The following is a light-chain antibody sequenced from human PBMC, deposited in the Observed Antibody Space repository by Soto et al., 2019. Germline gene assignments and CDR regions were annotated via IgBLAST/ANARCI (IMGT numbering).Light chain of an antibody. J-gene: IGKJ2*01. CDR1: QSVTTN. V-gene: IGKV3-15*01. CDR3: QQYHSWPHT. Sequence: ETVLTQSPATLSVSPGERATFSCKATQSVTTNLAWYQQKPGQVPRLLIYGASTRATGIPARFSGSGSGTEFTLSISSRQSEDFAIYHCQQYHSWPHTFDQATKLEIK. CDR2: GAS.